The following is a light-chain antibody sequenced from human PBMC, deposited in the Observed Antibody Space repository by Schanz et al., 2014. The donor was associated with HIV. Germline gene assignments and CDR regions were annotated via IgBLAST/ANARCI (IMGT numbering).Light chain of an antibody. CDR3: SPYPL. Sequence: QSALTQPRSVSGSPGQSVAISCTGTSSDVGGYNYVSWYQQHPGKAPKLMIYDVSKRPSGVPDRFSGSKSDNTASLTISGLQAEDEADYYCSPYPLFGGGTKLTVL. CDR2: DVS. J-gene: IGLJ2*01. V-gene: IGLV2-11*01. CDR1: SSDVGGYNY.